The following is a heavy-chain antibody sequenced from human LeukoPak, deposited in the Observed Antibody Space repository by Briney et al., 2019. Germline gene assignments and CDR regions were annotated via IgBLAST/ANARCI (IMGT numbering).Heavy chain of an antibody. CDR1: GFTFSSYS. Sequence: GGSLRLSCAASGFTFSSYSMHWVRQTPGKGLEYVSAINNNGGRTYYANSVKGRFTISRDNSKNTLFLQMGSLRDEDMGVYYCARVRYGSGGYYNDYWGQGTLVTVSS. D-gene: IGHD3-10*01. J-gene: IGHJ4*02. CDR3: ARVRYGSGGYYNDY. V-gene: IGHV3-64*01. CDR2: INNNGGRT.